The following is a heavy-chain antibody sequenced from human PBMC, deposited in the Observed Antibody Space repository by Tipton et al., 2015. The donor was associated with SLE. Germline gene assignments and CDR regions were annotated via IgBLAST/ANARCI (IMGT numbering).Heavy chain of an antibody. V-gene: IGHV4-61*01. Sequence: TLSLTCTVSGGSISSGKYYWSWIRQPPGKGLEWIGYIYYSGSTNYNPSLKSRVTISLDTSKNQFSLKLSSVTAADTAVYYCAREQWLQSAPFDYWGQGTLVTVSS. J-gene: IGHJ4*02. CDR2: IYYSGST. CDR1: GGSISSGKYY. D-gene: IGHD5-24*01. CDR3: AREQWLQSAPFDY.